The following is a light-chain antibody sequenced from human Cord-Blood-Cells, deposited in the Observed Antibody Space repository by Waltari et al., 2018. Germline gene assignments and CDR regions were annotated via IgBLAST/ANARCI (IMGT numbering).Light chain of an antibody. CDR1: QSVSSY. V-gene: IGKV3-11*01. Sequence: EIVLTQSPATLSLSPGERATLSCRASQSVSSYLAWYQQKPGQAPRLLIYDASNRAAGIPARLSGSGSRTDFTLTISSLEPEDFAVYYCQQRSNWPTFGQGTKLEIK. J-gene: IGKJ2*01. CDR3: QQRSNWPT. CDR2: DAS.